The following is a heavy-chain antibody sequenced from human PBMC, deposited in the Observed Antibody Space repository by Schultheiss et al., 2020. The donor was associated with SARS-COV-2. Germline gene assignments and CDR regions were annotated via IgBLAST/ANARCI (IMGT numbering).Heavy chain of an antibody. CDR2: ISSSGTTI. CDR3: ARVIGAGDYGDYFWGQDYYGMDV. D-gene: IGHD4-17*01. Sequence: GGSLRLSCAASGFTFSSYEMNWVRQAPGKGLEWVSYISSSGTTIYYADSVKGRFTLSRDNAKNSLYLQMNSLRAEDTAVYYCARVIGAGDYGDYFWGQDYYGMDVWGQGTTVTVSS. CDR1: GFTFSSYE. J-gene: IGHJ6*02. V-gene: IGHV3-48*03.